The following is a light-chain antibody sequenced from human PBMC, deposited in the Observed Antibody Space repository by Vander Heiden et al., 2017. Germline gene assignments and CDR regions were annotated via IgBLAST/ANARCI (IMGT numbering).Light chain of an antibody. CDR2: WAS. Sequence: DIVMTQSPDSLAVSLGERATIHCKSRQSVLYISHNKNYLAWYQQQPGQPPTQLMYWASTREAGVPASFSGGGCGTDYTLTISSLQAEDVAVYYCQQYYSTPQLTFGGGTKVEIK. CDR1: QSVLYISHNKNY. V-gene: IGKV4-1*01. CDR3: QQYYSTPQLT. J-gene: IGKJ4*01.